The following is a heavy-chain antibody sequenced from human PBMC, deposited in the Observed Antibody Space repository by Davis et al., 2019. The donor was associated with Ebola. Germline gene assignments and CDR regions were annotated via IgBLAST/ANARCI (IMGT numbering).Heavy chain of an antibody. CDR2: ISWDGRST. J-gene: IGHJ4*02. D-gene: IGHD3-22*01. CDR1: GFTFGDYA. V-gene: IGHV3-43D*03. CDR3: TAYDSTFRNY. Sequence: GGSLRLSCAASGFTFGDYAMHWVRQGLEWVSLISWDGRSTAYADSVRDRFSISRDNSRNFLYLQMNGLRAEDTALYYCTAYDSTFRNYWGQGTLVTVSS.